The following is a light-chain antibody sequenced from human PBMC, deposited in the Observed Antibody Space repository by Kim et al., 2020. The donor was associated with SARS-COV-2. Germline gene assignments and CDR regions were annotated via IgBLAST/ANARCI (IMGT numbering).Light chain of an antibody. CDR1: QSISSW. CDR3: QHYTTYSVT. Sequence: GDTVTITCRASQSISSWLAWYQQKPGKAPKLVIYDTSVLESGVPSRFSGSGSGTEFTLTISSLQPDDFATYYCQHYTTYSVTFGQGTKV. J-gene: IGKJ1*01. CDR2: DTS. V-gene: IGKV1-5*01.